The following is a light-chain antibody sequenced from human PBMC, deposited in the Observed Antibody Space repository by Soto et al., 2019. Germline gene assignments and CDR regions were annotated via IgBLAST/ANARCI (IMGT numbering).Light chain of an antibody. Sequence: QSALTQPASVSGSPGQSITITCTGTSSDVGAYIYVSWYQHQPGKAPKLMIYEVSNRPSGVSNRFSGSKSGNTASLTISGLQAEDEADYYCSSYTSSITLYVFGTGTKVTVL. CDR3: SSYTSSITLYV. CDR2: EVS. CDR1: SSDVGAYIY. V-gene: IGLV2-14*01. J-gene: IGLJ1*01.